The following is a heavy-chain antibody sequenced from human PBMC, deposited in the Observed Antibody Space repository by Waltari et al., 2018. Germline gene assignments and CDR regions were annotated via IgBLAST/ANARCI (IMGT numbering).Heavy chain of an antibody. CDR1: GGSISRSY. V-gene: IGHV4-4*07. D-gene: IGHD3-3*01. CDR2: IYTSGST. Sequence: QVQLQESGPGLVKPSETLSLPCPVSGGSISRSYWRWIRQPAGKGLEWIGRIYTSGSTNYNPSLKSRVTMSVDTSKNQFSLKLSSVTAADTAVYYCARVRFPQTGGVDPWGQGTLVTVSS. CDR3: ARVRFPQTGGVDP. J-gene: IGHJ5*02.